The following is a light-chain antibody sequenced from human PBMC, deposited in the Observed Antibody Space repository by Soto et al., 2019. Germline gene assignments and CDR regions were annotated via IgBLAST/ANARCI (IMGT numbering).Light chain of an antibody. CDR3: RQNGYSSPRT. CDR1: KNISSDY. J-gene: IGKJ1*01. CDR2: GAS. Sequence: EIVLTQSPGTLSLSPGDRATLSCGASKNISSDYLAWYQQHPGQAPRLLIYGASIRATSNPDRFIGRGSGTAFTLTINRMEPEDFAVYYCRQNGYSSPRTFCPATEVEIE. V-gene: IGKV3-20*01.